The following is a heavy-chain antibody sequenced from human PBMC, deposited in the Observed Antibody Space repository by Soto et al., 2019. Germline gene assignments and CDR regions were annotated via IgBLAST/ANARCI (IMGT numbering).Heavy chain of an antibody. CDR3: AKGKGVGATPDGANC. D-gene: IGHD1-26*01. Sequence: EVQVLESGGGLVQPGGSLRLSCAASGFTFSSNGMNWVRQAPGKGLEWVSGIRSDSDTTYNADSVKGRFTVSRDTSKNTVYLQMNSLRVEDTAIYYCAKGKGVGATPDGANCWGQGTLVTVSS. CDR1: GFTFSSNG. V-gene: IGHV3-23*01. J-gene: IGHJ4*02. CDR2: IRSDSDTT.